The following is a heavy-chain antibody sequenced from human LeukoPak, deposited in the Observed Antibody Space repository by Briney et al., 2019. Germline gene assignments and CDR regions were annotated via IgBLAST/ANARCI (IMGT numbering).Heavy chain of an antibody. CDR1: GFTFSSYE. CDR2: ISGSGGST. CDR3: AKTTRETTYYYDSSEDWFDP. J-gene: IGHJ5*02. D-gene: IGHD3-22*01. Sequence: GGSLRLSCAASGFTFSSYEMNWVRQAPGKGLEWVSAISGSGGSTYYADSVKGRFTISRDNSKNTLYLQMNSLRAEDTAVYYCAKTTRETTYYYDSSEDWFDPWGQGTLVTVSS. V-gene: IGHV3-23*01.